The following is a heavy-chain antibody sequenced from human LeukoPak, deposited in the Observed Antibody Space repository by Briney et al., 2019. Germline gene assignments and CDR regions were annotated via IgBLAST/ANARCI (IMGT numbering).Heavy chain of an antibody. CDR2: IGDSGDNT. V-gene: IGHV3-23*01. CDR1: GFTFRSYA. J-gene: IGHJ4*02. CDR3: AKDLGAAAGDVY. Sequence: GGSLRLSCAASGFTFRSYAMSWVRQAPEKGLEWVSGIGDSGDNTYYADSVKGRFTISRDNSKNTLYLQMNSLRAEDTAVYYCAKDLGAAAGDVYWGQGTLVTVSS. D-gene: IGHD6-13*01.